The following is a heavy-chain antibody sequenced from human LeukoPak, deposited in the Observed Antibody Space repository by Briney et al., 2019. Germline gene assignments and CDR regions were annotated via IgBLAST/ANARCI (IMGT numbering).Heavy chain of an antibody. CDR2: INPSSGNT. Sequence: GGSLRLSCAASGFTLAKHAMSWVRQAPGKGLEWVSSINPSSGNTYYADSVKGRFTISRDNSKNTLYPQMNSLRAEDTAVYYCAKSGGYYYGMDVWGQGTTVTVSS. J-gene: IGHJ6*02. V-gene: IGHV3-23*01. D-gene: IGHD6-25*01. CDR1: GFTLAKHA. CDR3: AKSGGYYYGMDV.